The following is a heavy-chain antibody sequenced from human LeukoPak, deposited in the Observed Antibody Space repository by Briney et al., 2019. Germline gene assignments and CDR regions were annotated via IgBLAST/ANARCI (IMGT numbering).Heavy chain of an antibody. V-gene: IGHV3-11*04. Sequence: PGGSLRLSCAASGFTFSDYYMSWIRQAPGKGLEWVSYISSSGSTIYYADSVKGRFTISRDNAKNSLYLQMNSLRAEDTAVYYCASPLPPVGLQSGDAFDIWGQGTMVTVSS. CDR2: ISSSGSTI. CDR3: ASPLPPVGLQSGDAFDI. J-gene: IGHJ3*02. D-gene: IGHD4-11*01. CDR1: GFTFSDYY.